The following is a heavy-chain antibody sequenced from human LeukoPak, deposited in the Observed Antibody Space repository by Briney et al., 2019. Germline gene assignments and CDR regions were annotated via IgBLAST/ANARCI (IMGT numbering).Heavy chain of an antibody. CDR3: ARAVEIDYAFDI. D-gene: IGHD5-24*01. CDR2: IYSGGST. Sequence: GGSLRLSCAASGFTFSSYSMNWVRQAPGKGLEWVSVIYSGGSTYYSDSVKGRFTISRDNSKNTLYLQMNSLRAEDTAVYYCARAVEIDYAFDIWGQGTMVTVSS. V-gene: IGHV3-53*01. CDR1: GFTFSSYS. J-gene: IGHJ3*02.